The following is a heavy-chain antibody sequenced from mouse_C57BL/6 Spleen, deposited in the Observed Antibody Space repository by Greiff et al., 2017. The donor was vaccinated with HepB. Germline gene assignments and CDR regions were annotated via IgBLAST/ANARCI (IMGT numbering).Heavy chain of an antibody. CDR3: ARGVGYYFDY. V-gene: IGHV3-1*01. J-gene: IGHJ2*01. D-gene: IGHD1-1*02. CDR2: ISYSGST. Sequence: EVHLVESGPGMVKPSQSLSLTCTVTGYSITSGYDWHWIRHFPGNKLEWMGYISYSGSTNYNPSLKSRISITHDTSKNHFFLKLNSVTTEDTATYYCARGVGYYFDYWGQGTTLTVSS. CDR1: GYSITSGYD.